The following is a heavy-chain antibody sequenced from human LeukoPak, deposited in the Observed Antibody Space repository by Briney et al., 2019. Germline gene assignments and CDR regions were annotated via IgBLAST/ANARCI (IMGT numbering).Heavy chain of an antibody. V-gene: IGHV4-39*02. D-gene: IGHD3-10*01. CDR2: ISSGGST. CDR3: ARLDYYGSGDRGFFDY. Sequence: SETLSLTCTVSGGSIDSTIYYWGWIRQPPGKGLEWIASISSGGSTYYNPSLKSPVTISVDTSKNHFSLKLSSATAADTAMCYCARLDYYGSGDRGFFDYWGLGTLVTVSS. CDR1: GGSIDSTIYY. J-gene: IGHJ4*02.